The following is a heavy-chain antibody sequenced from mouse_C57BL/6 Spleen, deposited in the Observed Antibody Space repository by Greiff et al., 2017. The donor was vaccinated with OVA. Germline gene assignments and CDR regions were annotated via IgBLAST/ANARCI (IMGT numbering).Heavy chain of an antibody. CDR1: GFSLTSYG. J-gene: IGHJ4*01. Sequence: VNVVESGPGLVQPSQSLSITCTVSGFSLTSYGVHWVRQSPGKGLEWLGVIWRGGSTDYNAAFMSRLSITKDNTKSQVFFKMNSLQADDTAIYYCAKTAQALYAMDYWGQGTSVTVSS. CDR2: IWRGGST. D-gene: IGHD3-2*02. V-gene: IGHV2-5*01. CDR3: AKTAQALYAMDY.